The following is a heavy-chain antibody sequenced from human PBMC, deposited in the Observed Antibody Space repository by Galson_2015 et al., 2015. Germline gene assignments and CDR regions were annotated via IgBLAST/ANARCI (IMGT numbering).Heavy chain of an antibody. J-gene: IGHJ6*02. V-gene: IGHV5-51*01. Sequence: QSGAEVKKPGDSLKISCKGSGYSFPSYWIGWVRQMPGKGLEWMGIIYPDDSDTRYSPSFQGQVTISTDKSISTAYLQWSSLKASDTAMYNCARQLNDYYAMDVWGQGTTVTVSS. CDR3: ARQLNDYYAMDV. CDR2: IYPDDSDT. CDR1: GYSFPSYW.